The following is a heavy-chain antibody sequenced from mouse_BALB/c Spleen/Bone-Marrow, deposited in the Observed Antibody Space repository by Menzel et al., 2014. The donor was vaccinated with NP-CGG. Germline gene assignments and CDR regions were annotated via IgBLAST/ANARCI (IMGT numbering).Heavy chain of an antibody. Sequence: DVKLVESGPGLVKPSQTVSLTCTVTGISITTGNYRWSWIRQFPENKLEWIGXIYYSGTITYNPSLTSRTTITRDTSKNQFFLEMNSLTAEDTATYYCARELYYFDYWGQGTTLTVSS. J-gene: IGHJ2*01. CDR3: ARELYYFDY. CDR1: GISITTGNYR. V-gene: IGHV3-5*02. CDR2: IYYSGTI.